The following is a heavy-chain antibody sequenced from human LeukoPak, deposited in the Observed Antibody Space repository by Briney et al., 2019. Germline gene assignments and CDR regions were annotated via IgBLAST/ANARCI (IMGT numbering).Heavy chain of an antibody. J-gene: IGHJ5*02. CDR2: IYYSGST. V-gene: IGHV4-39*01. CDR3: VTSRPDSGSGL. CDR1: GDSISSSNYY. D-gene: IGHD1-14*01. Sequence: TSETLSLTCTVSGDSISSSNYYYYYGGWVRQPPGKGLEWIGSIYYSGSTYYNPSLRSRLTISVDTSKNQFSLNLNSVTAADTAVYYCVTSRPDSGSGLWGQGTLVTVSS.